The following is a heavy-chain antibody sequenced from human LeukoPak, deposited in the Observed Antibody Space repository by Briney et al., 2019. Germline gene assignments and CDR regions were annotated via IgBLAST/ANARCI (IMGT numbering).Heavy chain of an antibody. J-gene: IGHJ4*02. V-gene: IGHV6-1*01. CDR3: ARDYCRGGSCFLWGYYFDY. CDR2: TYYRSKWFH. D-gene: IGHD2-15*01. Sequence: SQTLSLTCAISGDSVSTNSVAWNWIRQSPSRGLEWLGRTYYRSKWFHDYAASVKSRITIKADTSKNQFSLLLSSVTPDDTAVYYCARDYCRGGSCFLWGYYFDYWGQGTLVTVSS. CDR1: GDSVSTNSVA.